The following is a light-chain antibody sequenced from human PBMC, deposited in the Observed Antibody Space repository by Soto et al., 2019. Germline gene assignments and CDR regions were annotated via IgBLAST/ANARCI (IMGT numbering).Light chain of an antibody. V-gene: IGKV3-20*01. CDR2: GAS. J-gene: IGKJ2*01. Sequence: EVVLTQSPDTLSLSPGERATFSCRATQSITNKYVAWYQQKAGQAPRLLIYGASTRAPGIPDRFRGSGSGTDFTLSITRLEPEDFAVYYCHQYLDSPNTFGQGTNLEIK. CDR1: QSITNKY. CDR3: HQYLDSPNT.